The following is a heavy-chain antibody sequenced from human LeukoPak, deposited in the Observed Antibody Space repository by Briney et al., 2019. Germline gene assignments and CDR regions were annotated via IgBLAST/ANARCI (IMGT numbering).Heavy chain of an antibody. Sequence: ASVKVSCKVSGDTLIELSMHWVRQAPGRGLEWMGSFDPEDGETIYAQKFQGRVTMTEDTFTDTAYMELSSLRSDDTAVYYCARDVRLPRRAFDIWGQGTMVTVSS. J-gene: IGHJ3*02. D-gene: IGHD5-18*01. CDR2: FDPEDGET. V-gene: IGHV1-24*01. CDR3: ARDVRLPRRAFDI. CDR1: GDTLIELS.